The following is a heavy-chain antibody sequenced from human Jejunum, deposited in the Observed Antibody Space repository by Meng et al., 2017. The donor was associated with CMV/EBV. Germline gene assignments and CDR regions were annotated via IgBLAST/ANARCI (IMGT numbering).Heavy chain of an antibody. D-gene: IGHD6-13*01. CDR2: IYFSVT. CDR3: ARAPAYSSNGNFDY. Sequence: SGGSVSGDTSYWTWLRQRPGKGLEWIGYIYFSVTYSDPSLKSRVTISVDTSKNQFSLELNSVTAADTAVYYCARAPAYSSNGNFDYWGQGALVTVSS. V-gene: IGHV4-30-4*01. CDR1: GGSVSGDTSY. J-gene: IGHJ4*02.